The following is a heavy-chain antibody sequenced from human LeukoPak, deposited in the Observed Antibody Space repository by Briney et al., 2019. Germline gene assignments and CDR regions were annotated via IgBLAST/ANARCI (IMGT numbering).Heavy chain of an antibody. D-gene: IGHD6-6*01. V-gene: IGHV4-61*02. Sequence: SQTLSLNCTVSGGSISSGSYYWSWIRQPAGKGLEWIARIYTSGSTNYNPSLKSRVTISVDTSTNQFSLQLSSVTAADTAVYYCARDRCSSPYYYYYMDVWGKGTTVTVSS. CDR2: IYTSGST. CDR1: GGSISSGSYY. J-gene: IGHJ6*03. CDR3: ARDRCSSPYYYYYMDV.